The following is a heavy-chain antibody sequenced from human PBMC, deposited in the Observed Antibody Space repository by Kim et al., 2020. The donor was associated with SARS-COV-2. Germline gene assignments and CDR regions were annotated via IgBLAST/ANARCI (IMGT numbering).Heavy chain of an antibody. J-gene: IGHJ3*02. CDR2: ISSSSSYI. D-gene: IGHD6-19*01. V-gene: IGHV3-21*01. CDR3: ARVGYSSGWYGEGAFDI. Sequence: GGSLRLSCAASGFTFSSYSMNWVRQAPGKGLEWVSSISSSSSYIYYADSVKGRFTISRDNAKNSLYLQMNSLRAEDTAVYYCARVGYSSGWYGEGAFDIWGQGTMVTVSS. CDR1: GFTFSSYS.